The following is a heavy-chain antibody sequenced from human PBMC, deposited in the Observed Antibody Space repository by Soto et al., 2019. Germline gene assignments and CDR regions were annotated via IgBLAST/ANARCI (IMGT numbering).Heavy chain of an antibody. D-gene: IGHD2-21*01. Sequence: VGSLRLSCAASGLTCSDHYMDWVRQATEKGLEWVGRTRNKANSYTTEYAASVKGRFTISRDASKNSLYLQMNSLKTEDTAVYYCARVNGGDTFAMDVWGQGTTVTVSS. V-gene: IGHV3-72*01. CDR3: ARVNGGDTFAMDV. CDR2: TRNKANSYTT. CDR1: GLTCSDHY. J-gene: IGHJ6*02.